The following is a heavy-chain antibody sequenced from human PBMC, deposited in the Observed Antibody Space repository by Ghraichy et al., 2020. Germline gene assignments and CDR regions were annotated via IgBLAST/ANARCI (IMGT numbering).Heavy chain of an antibody. CDR1: GFTFSSYW. D-gene: IGHD6-19*01. J-gene: IGHJ4*02. Sequence: GGSLRLSCAASGFTFSSYWMSWVRQAPGKGLEWVANIKQDGSEKYYVDSVKGRFTISRDNAKNSLYLQMNSLRAEDTAVYYCASYGIAVAGPGDYWGQGTLVTVSS. V-gene: IGHV3-7*03. CDR2: IKQDGSEK. CDR3: ASYGIAVAGPGDY.